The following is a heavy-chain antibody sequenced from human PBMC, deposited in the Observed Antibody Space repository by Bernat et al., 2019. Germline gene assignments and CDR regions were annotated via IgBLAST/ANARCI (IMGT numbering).Heavy chain of an antibody. V-gene: IGHV3-30-3*01. D-gene: IGHD4-17*01. CDR2: ISYDGSNN. CDR1: GFTFSSYA. J-gene: IGHJ3*02. Sequence: QVQLVESGGGVVQPGRSLRLSCAASGFTFSSYAMHWVRQAPGKGLERVAVISYDGSNNYYADSVKGRFTISRDNSKNTLYLQMNSLRAEATAVYYCARTGNHRGTVTTTEDAFDIWGQGTMVTVSS. CDR3: ARTGNHRGTVTTTEDAFDI.